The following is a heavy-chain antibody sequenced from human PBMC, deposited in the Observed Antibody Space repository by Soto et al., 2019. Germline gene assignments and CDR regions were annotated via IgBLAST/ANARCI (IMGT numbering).Heavy chain of an antibody. J-gene: IGHJ4*02. CDR3: TTDRTSYISSNELYYYDSSGYPDY. Sequence: PGGSLRLSCAASGFTFSNAWMSWVRQAPGKGLEWVGRIKSKTDGGTTDYAAPVKGRFTISRDDSKNTLYLQMNSLKTEDTAVYYCTTDRTSYISSNELYYYDSSGYPDYWGQGTLVTVSS. D-gene: IGHD3-22*01. V-gene: IGHV3-15*01. CDR2: IKSKTDGGTT. CDR1: GFTFSNAW.